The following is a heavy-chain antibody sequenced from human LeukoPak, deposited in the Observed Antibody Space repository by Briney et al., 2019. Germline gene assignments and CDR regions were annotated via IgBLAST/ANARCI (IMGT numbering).Heavy chain of an antibody. J-gene: IGHJ4*02. V-gene: IGHV3-30*18. CDR2: ISYDGSNK. CDR1: GFTFSSYG. Sequence: GGSLRLSCAASGFTFSSYGMHWVRQAPGKGLGWVAVISYDGSNKYYADSVKGRFTISRDNSKNTLYLQMNSLRAEDTAVYYCAKDACGGSTSCHLFDYWGQGTLVTVSS. CDR3: AKDACGGSTSCHLFDY. D-gene: IGHD2-2*01.